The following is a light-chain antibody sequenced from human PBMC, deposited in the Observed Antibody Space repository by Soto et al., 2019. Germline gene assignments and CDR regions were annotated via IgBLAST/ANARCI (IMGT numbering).Light chain of an antibody. CDR1: QSIGNY. CDR2: AIS. J-gene: IGKJ2*01. Sequence: DIQMTQSPSSLSASVGDRVTITCRASQSIGNYLNWYQQKPGKAPKLLMYAISTLQSGVPSRFGGSGSGTEFTLTISSLQPDDFATYYCQQSYSTPYTFGQGTKVDIK. V-gene: IGKV1-39*01. CDR3: QQSYSTPYT.